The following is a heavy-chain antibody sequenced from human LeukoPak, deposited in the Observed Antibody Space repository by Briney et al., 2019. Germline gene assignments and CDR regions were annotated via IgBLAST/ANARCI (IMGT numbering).Heavy chain of an antibody. J-gene: IGHJ4*02. CDR1: GFTFSSYG. CDR2: IRYDGSNK. D-gene: IGHD2-2*01. Sequence: GGSLRLSCAASGFTFSSYGMHWVRQAPGKGLEWVAFIRYDGSNKYYADSVKGRFTISRDNSKNTLYLQMNSLRAEDTAVYYCAKSSVTYCSSTSCYPDYFDYRGQGTLVTVSS. V-gene: IGHV3-30*02. CDR3: AKSSVTYCSSTSCYPDYFDY.